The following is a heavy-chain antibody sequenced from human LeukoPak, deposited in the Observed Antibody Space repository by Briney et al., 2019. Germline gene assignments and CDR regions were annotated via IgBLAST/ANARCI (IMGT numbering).Heavy chain of an antibody. D-gene: IGHD2-15*01. Sequence: SVKVSCKASGGTFSSYAISWVRQAPGQGLEWMGRIIPILGIANYAQKFQGRVTITADKSTSTAYMELSSLRSEDTAVYYCERAPLTYCSGGSCYSRSNYYYGMDVWGQGTTVTVSS. CDR3: ERAPLTYCSGGSCYSRSNYYYGMDV. CDR2: IIPILGIA. CDR1: GGTFSSYA. J-gene: IGHJ6*02. V-gene: IGHV1-69*04.